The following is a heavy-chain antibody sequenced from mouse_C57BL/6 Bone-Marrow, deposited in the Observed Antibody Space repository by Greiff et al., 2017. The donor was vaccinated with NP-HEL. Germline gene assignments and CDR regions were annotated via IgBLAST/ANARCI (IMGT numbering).Heavy chain of an antibody. CDR1: GFNIKDDY. CDR2: IDPENGDT. J-gene: IGHJ2*01. V-gene: IGHV14-4*01. CDR3: TTSFGGGYPRVGY. Sequence: EVKVEESGAELVRPGASVKLSCTASGFNIKDDYMHWVKQRPEQGLEWIGWIDPENGDTEYASKFQGKATITADTSYNTAYLQLSSLTSEDTAVYYCTTSFGGGYPRVGYWGHGTTLTVSS. D-gene: IGHD1-1*02.